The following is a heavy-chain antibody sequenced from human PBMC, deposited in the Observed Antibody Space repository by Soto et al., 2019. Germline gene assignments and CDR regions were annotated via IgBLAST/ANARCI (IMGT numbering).Heavy chain of an antibody. Sequence: SETLSLTCAVYGGSFSGYYWSWIRQPPGKGLEWIGEINHSGSTNYNPSLKSRVTISVDTSTKQFSLKLSSVTAADTAAYYCARGRPHWGGYCKYGMDVWGQGTTVTVSS. CDR3: ARGRPHWGGYCKYGMDV. D-gene: IGHD7-27*01. CDR1: GGSFSGYY. CDR2: INHSGST. V-gene: IGHV4-34*01. J-gene: IGHJ6*02.